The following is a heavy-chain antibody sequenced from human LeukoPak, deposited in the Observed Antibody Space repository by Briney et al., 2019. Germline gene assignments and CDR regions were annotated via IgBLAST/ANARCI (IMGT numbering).Heavy chain of an antibody. CDR3: VPLYHGGVAY. D-gene: IGHD3-16*02. V-gene: IGHV3-23*01. Sequence: PGGSLRLSCAASGFTFSDYSMSWVRQAPGKGPEWVSTISGSGDATYYADSVKGRFTISRDNSKNTLYLQVRSLRAEDTAVYYCVPLYHGGVAYWGQGTLVTVSS. J-gene: IGHJ4*02. CDR2: ISGSGDAT. CDR1: GFTFSDYS.